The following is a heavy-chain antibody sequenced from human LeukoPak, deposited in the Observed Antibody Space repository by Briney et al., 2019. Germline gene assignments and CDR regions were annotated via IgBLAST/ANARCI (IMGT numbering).Heavy chain of an antibody. CDR3: ARDPGSGYEEHFDY. CDR1: GFTFSSYS. D-gene: IGHD5-12*01. V-gene: IGHV3-48*01. Sequence: PGGSLRLSCAASGFTFSSYSMNWVRQAPGKGLEWISYISSSSSTIYYADSVKGRFTISRDNAKHSLYLQMNSLRAEDTAVYYCARDPGSGYEEHFDYWGQGTLVTVSS. CDR2: ISSSSSTI. J-gene: IGHJ4*02.